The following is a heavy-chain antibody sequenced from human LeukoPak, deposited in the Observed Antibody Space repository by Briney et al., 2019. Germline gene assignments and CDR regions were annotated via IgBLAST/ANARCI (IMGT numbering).Heavy chain of an antibody. D-gene: IGHD5-24*01. J-gene: IGHJ4*02. Sequence: SVKVSCKASGGTFSSYAISWVRQAPGQGLEWMGGIIPIFGTANYAQKFQGRVTITADKSTSTAYMELSSLRSEDTAVYYCASEVRDGYNLDYFDYWGQGTLVTVSS. V-gene: IGHV1-69*06. CDR3: ASEVRDGYNLDYFDY. CDR2: IIPIFGTA. CDR1: GGTFSSYA.